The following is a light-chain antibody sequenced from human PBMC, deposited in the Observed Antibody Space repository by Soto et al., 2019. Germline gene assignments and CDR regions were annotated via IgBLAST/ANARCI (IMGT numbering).Light chain of an antibody. J-gene: IGKJ3*01. V-gene: IGKV3-11*01. Sequence: EIVLTQSPATLSLSPGERATLSCRASQSVSNSLAWYQQQPGQAPRLLIYAASNRASGIPARFSGSGSGTDFTLTINSLEPEDFAVYYCQQRSILFTFGPGTKVDIK. CDR2: AAS. CDR3: QQRSILFT. CDR1: QSVSNS.